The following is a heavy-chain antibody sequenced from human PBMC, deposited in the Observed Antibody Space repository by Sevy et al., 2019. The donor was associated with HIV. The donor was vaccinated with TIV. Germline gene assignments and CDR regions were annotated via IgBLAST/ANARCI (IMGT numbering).Heavy chain of an antibody. J-gene: IGHJ2*01. D-gene: IGHD3-10*01. Sequence: SETLSLTCAVSAVSISSGSWWSWVRQPPGKGLEWIGEMFHSGSTNYNPSLRSRVTMSIDKSKNQFSLKLSSVTAADTAVYYCAREAGSGTYYRPLQYFDLWGRGTLVTVSS. CDR1: AVSISSGSW. CDR3: AREAGSGTYYRPLQYFDL. CDR2: MFHSGST. V-gene: IGHV4-4*02.